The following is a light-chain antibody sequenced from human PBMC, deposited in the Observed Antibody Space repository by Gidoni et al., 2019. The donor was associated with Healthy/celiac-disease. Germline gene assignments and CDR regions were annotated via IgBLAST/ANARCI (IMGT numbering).Light chain of an antibody. CDR2: LGL. CDR3: RQALQTPRT. V-gene: IGKV2-28*01. J-gene: IGKJ1*01. Sequence: DLVMTQSPLSLPVTPGEPASISCRSSQSLLHSNGYNYLDWYLQKPGQSPQHLIYLGLVRASGVPDRFSGSGSGTEFTLKISRVEADDVGVYYCRQALQTPRTFGQGTKVEIK. CDR1: QSLLHSNGYNY.